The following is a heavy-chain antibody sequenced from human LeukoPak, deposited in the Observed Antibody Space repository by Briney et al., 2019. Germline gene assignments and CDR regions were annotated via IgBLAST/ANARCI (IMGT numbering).Heavy chain of an antibody. D-gene: IGHD5-12*01. CDR2: IYYSGST. CDR3: ASSGYDSDVFFEY. CDR1: GGSISSYY. V-gene: IGHV4-59*12. J-gene: IGHJ4*02. Sequence: SETLSLTCTVSGGSISSYYWSWIRRPPGKGLEWIGYIYYSGSTNYNPSLKSRVTMSVDTSKNQFSLKLSSETAADTAVYYCASSGYDSDVFFEYWGQGTLVTVSS.